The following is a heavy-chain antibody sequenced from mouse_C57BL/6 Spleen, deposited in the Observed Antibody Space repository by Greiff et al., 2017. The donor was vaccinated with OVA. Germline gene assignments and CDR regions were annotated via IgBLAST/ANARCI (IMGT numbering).Heavy chain of an antibody. CDR3: TRRKFDY. CDR1: GYTFTDYE. V-gene: IGHV1-15*01. CDR2: IDPETGGT. J-gene: IGHJ4*01. Sequence: VQLKQSGAELVRPGASVTLSCKASGYTFTDYEMHWVKQTPVHGLEWIGAIDPETGGTAYNQKFKGKAILTADKSSSTAYMARRSLTSEDSAVYYCTRRKFDYWGQGTSVTVSS.